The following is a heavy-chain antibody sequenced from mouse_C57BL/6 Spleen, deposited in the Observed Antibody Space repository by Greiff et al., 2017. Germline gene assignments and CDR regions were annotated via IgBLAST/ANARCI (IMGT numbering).Heavy chain of an antibody. CDR2: IHPNSGST. Sequence: VQLQQPGAELVKPGASVKLSCKASGYTFTSYWMHWVKQRPGQGLEWIGMIHPNSGSTNYNEKFKSKATLTVDKSSSTAYMQLSSLTSEDSAVYYCARGVVARDWYFDVWGTGTTVTVSS. J-gene: IGHJ1*03. V-gene: IGHV1-64*01. CDR3: ARGVVARDWYFDV. CDR1: GYTFTSYW. D-gene: IGHD1-1*01.